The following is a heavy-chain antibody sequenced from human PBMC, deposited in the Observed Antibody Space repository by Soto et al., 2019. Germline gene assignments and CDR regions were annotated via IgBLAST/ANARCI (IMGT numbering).Heavy chain of an antibody. D-gene: IGHD6-19*01. V-gene: IGHV1-69*01. J-gene: IGHJ5*02. CDR1: GGTFSSYA. CDR2: IIPIFGTA. Sequence: QVQLVQSGAEVKKPGSSVKVSCKASGGTFSSYAISWVRQAPGQGLEWMGGIIPIFGTANYAQKFQGRVTITADESTSTAYMELSSLRSEDTAVYYCATGPTSPYSSGRHWFDPWGQGTLVTVSS. CDR3: ATGPTSPYSSGRHWFDP.